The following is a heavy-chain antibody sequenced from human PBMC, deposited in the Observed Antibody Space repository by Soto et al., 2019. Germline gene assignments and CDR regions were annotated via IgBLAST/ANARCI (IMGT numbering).Heavy chain of an antibody. Sequence: QVQLVQSGAEVKKPGSSVKVSCKASGGTFSSYTISWVRQAPGQGLEWMGRIIPILGIANYAQKFQGRVTITADKATSTAYMELSSLRSEDTAVYYCARLVDTADFDYWGQGTLVTVSS. V-gene: IGHV1-69*02. CDR1: GGTFSSYT. CDR2: IIPILGIA. CDR3: ARLVDTADFDY. J-gene: IGHJ4*02. D-gene: IGHD5-18*01.